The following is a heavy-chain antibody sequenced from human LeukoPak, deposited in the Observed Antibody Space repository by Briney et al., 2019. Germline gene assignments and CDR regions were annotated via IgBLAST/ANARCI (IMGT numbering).Heavy chain of an antibody. V-gene: IGHV4-39*01. CDR1: GGSISSSSYY. CDR3: ARKVPLIAAAGSRYFDY. J-gene: IGHJ4*02. D-gene: IGHD6-13*01. Sequence: PSETLSLTCTVSGGSISSSSYYWGWIRQPPGNRLEWIGSIYYSGSTYYNPSLKSRVTISVDTSKNQFSLKLSSVTAADTAVYYCARKVPLIAAAGSRYFDYWGQGTLVTVSS. CDR2: IYYSGST.